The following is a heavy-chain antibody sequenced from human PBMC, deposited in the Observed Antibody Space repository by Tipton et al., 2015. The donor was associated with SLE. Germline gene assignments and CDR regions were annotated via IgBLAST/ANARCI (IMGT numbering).Heavy chain of an antibody. V-gene: IGHV4-59*01. Sequence: TLSLTCTVSGGSISSYYWSWIRQSPGKGLEWIGYIYYSGHTHFNPSLKSRVTISLDTSKTQFSLKLSSVTAADTAVYYCARTSGNFPFDYWGHGNLVTVSS. J-gene: IGHJ4*01. CDR3: ARTSGNFPFDY. CDR2: IYYSGHT. CDR1: GGSISSYY. D-gene: IGHD1-26*01.